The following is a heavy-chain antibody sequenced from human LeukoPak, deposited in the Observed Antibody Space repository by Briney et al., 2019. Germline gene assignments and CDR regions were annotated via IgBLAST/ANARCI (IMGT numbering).Heavy chain of an antibody. Sequence: SETLSLTCTVSGGSISSSSYYWGWIRQPPGKGLEWIGYIYYSGSTNYNPSLKSRVTISVDTSKNQFSLKLSSVTAADTAVYYCARHQSSSVDFDYWGQGTLVTVSS. CDR2: IYYSGST. J-gene: IGHJ4*02. D-gene: IGHD6-6*01. CDR1: GGSISSSSYY. V-gene: IGHV4-61*05. CDR3: ARHQSSSVDFDY.